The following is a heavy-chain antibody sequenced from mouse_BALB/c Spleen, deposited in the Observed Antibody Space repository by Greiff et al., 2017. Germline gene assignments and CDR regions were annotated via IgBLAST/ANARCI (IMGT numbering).Heavy chain of an antibody. J-gene: IGHJ2*01. CDR3: ARPGNPFDY. Sequence: EVKVEESGPGLVKPSQSLSLTCSVTGYSITSGYYWNWIRQFPGNKLEWMGYISYDGSNNYNPSLKNRISITRDTSKNQFFLKLNSVTTEDTATYYCARPGNPFDYWGQGTTLTVSS. V-gene: IGHV3-6*02. CDR2: ISYDGSN. D-gene: IGHD2-1*01. CDR1: GYSITSGYY.